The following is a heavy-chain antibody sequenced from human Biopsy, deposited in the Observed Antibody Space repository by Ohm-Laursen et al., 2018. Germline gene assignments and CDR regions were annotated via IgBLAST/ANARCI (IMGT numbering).Heavy chain of an antibody. CDR2: ISYTGYT. J-gene: IGHJ1*01. D-gene: IGHD4-23*01. Sequence: GTLSLTCTVSGGSFTGHYWSWIRQPPGKGLEWIGHISYTGYTSYKSSLKSRVTISLDTSRKHFSLRLTSLSAADTAVYYCARGSNEYGGLYFPHWGQGTLVTVSS. CDR1: GGSFTGHY. V-gene: IGHV4-59*11. CDR3: ARGSNEYGGLYFPH.